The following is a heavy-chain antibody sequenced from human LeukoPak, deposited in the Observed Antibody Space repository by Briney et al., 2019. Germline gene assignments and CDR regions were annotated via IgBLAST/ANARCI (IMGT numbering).Heavy chain of an antibody. Sequence: PGGSLRLSCAASGFTVSSNYMSWVRQAPGKGLEWVSVIYSGGSTYYADSVKGRFTISRDNSKNTLYLQMNSLRAEDTAVYYCARDRYNWKYYFDYWGQGTPVTVSS. CDR3: ARDRYNWKYYFDY. V-gene: IGHV3-66*02. CDR2: IYSGGST. J-gene: IGHJ4*02. D-gene: IGHD1-1*01. CDR1: GFTVSSNY.